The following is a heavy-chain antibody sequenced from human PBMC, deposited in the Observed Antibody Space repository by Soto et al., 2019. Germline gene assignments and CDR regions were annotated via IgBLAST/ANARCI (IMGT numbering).Heavy chain of an antibody. Sequence: EVQLVESGGGLVQPGGSLRLSCEASGFSFSNDWMHWVRQAPGKGLVWVSSLSSVGSSTDYADSVKGRFTISRDNDKNTLYLQMNNLGAEDTGIYYCVRGKYSGSFFFDYWGQGTLVTVSS. V-gene: IGHV3-74*01. J-gene: IGHJ4*02. CDR2: LSSVGSST. D-gene: IGHD1-26*01. CDR3: VRGKYSGSFFFDY. CDR1: GFSFSNDW.